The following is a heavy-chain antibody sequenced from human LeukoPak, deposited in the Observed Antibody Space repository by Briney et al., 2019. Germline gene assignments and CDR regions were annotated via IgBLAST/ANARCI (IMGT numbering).Heavy chain of an antibody. Sequence: PGGSLRLSCAASGFTFSSYSMNWVSQAPGKGLEWVSSISSSSSYIYYADSVKGRFTISRDNAKSSLYLQMNSLRAEDTAVYYCARDLIQPPFDYWGQGTLVTVSS. CDR1: GFTFSSYS. J-gene: IGHJ4*02. V-gene: IGHV3-21*01. CDR2: ISSSSSYI. CDR3: ARDLIQPPFDY. D-gene: IGHD5-18*01.